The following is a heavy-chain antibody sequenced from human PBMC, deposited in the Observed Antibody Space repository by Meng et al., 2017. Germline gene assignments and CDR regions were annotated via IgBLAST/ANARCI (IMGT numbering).Heavy chain of an antibody. CDR3: ARSSYSSGWGYFDY. Sequence: GESLKISCAASGFTFSSYEMNWVRQAPGKGLEWVSYISSSGGSIYYADPMKGRFTVSRDNAKNSLYLQMTSLRAEDTAVYYCARSSYSSGWGYFDYWGQGTLVTVSS. CDR2: ISSSGGSI. CDR1: GFTFSSYE. D-gene: IGHD6-25*01. V-gene: IGHV3-48*03. J-gene: IGHJ4*02.